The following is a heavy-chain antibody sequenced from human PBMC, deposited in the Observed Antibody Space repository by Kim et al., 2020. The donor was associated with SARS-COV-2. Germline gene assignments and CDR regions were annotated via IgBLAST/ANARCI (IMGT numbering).Heavy chain of an antibody. J-gene: IGHJ6*02. Sequence: SETLSLTCTVSGGSISSGGYYWSWIRQHPGKGLEWIGYIYYSGSTYYNPSLKSRVTTSVDTSKNQFSLKLSSVTAADTAVYYCARGAEISSSWYGGLYYYGMDVWGQGTTVTVSS. CDR3: ARGAEISSSWYGGLYYYGMDV. V-gene: IGHV4-31*03. CDR1: GGSISSGGYY. CDR2: IYYSGST. D-gene: IGHD6-13*01.